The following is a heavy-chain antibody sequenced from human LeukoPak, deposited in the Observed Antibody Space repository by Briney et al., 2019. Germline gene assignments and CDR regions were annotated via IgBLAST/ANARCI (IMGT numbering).Heavy chain of an antibody. J-gene: IGHJ4*02. D-gene: IGHD2-21*02. CDR3: ATGKDCGGDCYPDY. CDR2: FDPEDGET. CDR1: GYTLTELS. Sequence: ASVKVSCKVSGYTLTELSMHWVRQAPGKGLEWMGGFDPEDGETIYAQKFQGRVTMTEDTSTDTAYMELSSLRSEDTAVHYCATGKDCGGDCYPDYWGQGTLVTVSS. V-gene: IGHV1-24*01.